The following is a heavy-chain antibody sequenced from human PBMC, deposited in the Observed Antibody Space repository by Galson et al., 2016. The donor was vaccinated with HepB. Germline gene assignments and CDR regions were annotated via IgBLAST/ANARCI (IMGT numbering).Heavy chain of an antibody. CDR1: GYSFTSYW. V-gene: IGHV5-51*01. D-gene: IGHD2-2*02. CDR3: ARIDCSTTNCYNFDC. Sequence: QSGAEVKKAGESLTISCQGSGYSFTSYWIAWVRQMPGEDLECMGIIYPGDSDTRYSPSFQGQVTISADKSISTAYLQWSSLKASDTAMYFCARIDCSTTNCYNFDCWGQGTLPTVSS. J-gene: IGHJ4*02. CDR2: IYPGDSDT.